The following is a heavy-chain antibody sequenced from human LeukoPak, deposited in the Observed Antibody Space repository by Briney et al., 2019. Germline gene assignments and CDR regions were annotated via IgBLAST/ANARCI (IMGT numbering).Heavy chain of an antibody. CDR3: ARAEVDYGVYRIDY. D-gene: IGHD4-17*01. CDR2: IYYSGST. CDR1: GGSISSYY. V-gene: IGHV4-59*01. Sequence: SETLSLTCTVSGGSISSYYWSWIRQPPGKGLEWIGYIYYSGSTNYNPSLKSRVTISVDTSKNQFSLKLSSVTAADTAVYYCARAEVDYGVYRIDYWGQGTLVTVSS. J-gene: IGHJ4*02.